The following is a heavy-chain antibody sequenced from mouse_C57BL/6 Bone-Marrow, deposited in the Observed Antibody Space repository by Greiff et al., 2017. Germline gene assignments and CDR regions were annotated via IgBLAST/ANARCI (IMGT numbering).Heavy chain of an antibody. Sequence: VQLQQSGAELVRPGSSVKLSCKASGYTFTSYWMHWVKQRPIQGLEWIGNIDPSDSETHYNQKFKDKATLTVDNSSSTAYMQLSSLTSEDSAVYYFTRYSVGYCGQGTTLTVSS. CDR2: IDPSDSET. CDR3: TRYSVGY. V-gene: IGHV1-52*01. J-gene: IGHJ2*01. CDR1: GYTFTSYW.